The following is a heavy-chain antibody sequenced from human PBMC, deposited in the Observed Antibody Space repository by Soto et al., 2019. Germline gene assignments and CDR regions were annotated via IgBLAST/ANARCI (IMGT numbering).Heavy chain of an antibody. CDR2: FSLSGSQI. CDR1: GLMYSSYS. V-gene: IGHV3-21*01. J-gene: IGHJ6*02. Sequence: EVQLVESGGGLVKPGGSVRLSCVASGLMYSSYSMSWVRQAPGKGLEWVAFFSLSGSQINYAASVEGRFTISRDNAKNALYLQMNAVRVEDTAIYYCARVISCGGGTCSSVHQYYGMDVWGPGTTVTVSS. D-gene: IGHD2-21*01. CDR3: ARVISCGGGTCSSVHQYYGMDV.